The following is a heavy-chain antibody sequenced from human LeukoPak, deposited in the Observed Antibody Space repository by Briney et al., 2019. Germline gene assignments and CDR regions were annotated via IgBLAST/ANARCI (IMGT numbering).Heavy chain of an antibody. J-gene: IGHJ4*02. V-gene: IGHV3-11*01. Sequence: GGSLRLSCAASGFTFRDYYMSWIRQAPGKGLKWVSYISSSGGTIYYSDSVKGRFTISRDNTKNSLYLQMNSLRAEDTAVYYCARLGQQLEVDYWGQGTLVTVSS. CDR2: ISSSGGTI. CDR3: ARLGQQLEVDY. CDR1: GFTFRDYY. D-gene: IGHD6-13*01.